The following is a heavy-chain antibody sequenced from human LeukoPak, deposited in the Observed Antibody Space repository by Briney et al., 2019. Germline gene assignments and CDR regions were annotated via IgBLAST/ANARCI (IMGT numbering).Heavy chain of an antibody. V-gene: IGHV4-34*01. CDR1: GGSISSYY. CDR2: INHSGST. Sequence: SETLSLTCTVSGGSISSYYWSWIRHPPGKGLEWLGEINHSGSTNYNPSLKSRVTISVDTSKNQFSLKLSSVTAADTAVYYCARRLRSGPAVDYWGQGTLVTVSS. J-gene: IGHJ4*02. D-gene: IGHD2-15*01. CDR3: ARRLRSGPAVDY.